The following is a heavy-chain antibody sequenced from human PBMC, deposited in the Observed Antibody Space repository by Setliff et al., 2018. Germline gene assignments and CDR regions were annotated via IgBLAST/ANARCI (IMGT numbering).Heavy chain of an antibody. Sequence: PGGSLRLSCAASGFTFSSYTINWVRQAPGKGLEWVGFIRSKAYGGTTEYAASVKGRFTISRDDSKSIAYLQMNSLKTEDTAVYYCTRVGRQLVYYYYGMDVWGQGTTVTVSS. V-gene: IGHV3-49*04. J-gene: IGHJ6*02. CDR1: GFTFSSYT. CDR3: TRVGRQLVYYYYGMDV. D-gene: IGHD6-13*01. CDR2: IRSKAYGGTT.